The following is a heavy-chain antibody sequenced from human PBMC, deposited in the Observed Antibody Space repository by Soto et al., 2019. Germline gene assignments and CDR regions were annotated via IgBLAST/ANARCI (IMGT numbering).Heavy chain of an antibody. V-gene: IGHV3-15*01. Sequence: PGGSLRLSCAASGFTFSNAWMSWVRQAPGKGLEWVGRIKSKTDGGTTDYAAPVKGRFTISRDDSKNTLYLQMNSLKTEDTAVYYCTTEYYYHSSGYEGYWGQGTLVTVSS. CDR2: IKSKTDGGTT. CDR1: GFTFSNAW. D-gene: IGHD3-22*01. CDR3: TTEYYYHSSGYEGY. J-gene: IGHJ4*02.